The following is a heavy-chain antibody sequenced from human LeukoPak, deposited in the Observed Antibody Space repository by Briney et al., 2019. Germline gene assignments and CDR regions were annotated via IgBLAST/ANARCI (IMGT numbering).Heavy chain of an antibody. V-gene: IGHV1-18*01. CDR2: ISAYNGNT. CDR1: GYTFTSYG. J-gene: IGHJ4*02. CDR3: ARDPKYYDFWSGYYTGQGYYFDY. Sequence: GASVKVSCKASGYTFTSYGISWVRQAPGQGLEWMGWISAYNGNTNYAQKLQGRVTMTTDTSTSTAYMELRSLRSDDTAVYYCARDPKYYDFWSGYYTGQGYYFDYWGQGTLVTVSS. D-gene: IGHD3-3*01.